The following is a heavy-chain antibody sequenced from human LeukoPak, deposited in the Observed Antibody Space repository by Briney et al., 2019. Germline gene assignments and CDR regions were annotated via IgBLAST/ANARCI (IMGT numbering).Heavy chain of an antibody. CDR2: IWYDGSNT. D-gene: IGHD5-18*01. Sequence: GGSLRLSCAASGFSFNTYGMLWVRQAPGKGLECVAVIWYDGSNTYYADSVKGRFSISRDNSKNTLYLQMNSLRAEDTAVYYCASARGSNYGSLGDWGQGTLVTVSS. J-gene: IGHJ4*02. CDR1: GFSFNTYG. V-gene: IGHV3-33*01. CDR3: ASARGSNYGSLGD.